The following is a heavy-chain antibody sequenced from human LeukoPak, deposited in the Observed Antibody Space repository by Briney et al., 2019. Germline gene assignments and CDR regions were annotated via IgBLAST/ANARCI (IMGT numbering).Heavy chain of an antibody. D-gene: IGHD6-19*01. CDR2: INPSVNRT. Sequence: HRASVKVSCKASGYTFTSYYIHWVRQAPGQGLEWMGIINPSVNRTSYPQKFQGRITMTRDMSTSTVYMELSRLTSDDTAVYYCARDPLVGPSRGSFDYWGQGTLVTVSS. CDR1: GYTFTSYY. CDR3: ARDPLVGPSRGSFDY. J-gene: IGHJ4*02. V-gene: IGHV1-46*01.